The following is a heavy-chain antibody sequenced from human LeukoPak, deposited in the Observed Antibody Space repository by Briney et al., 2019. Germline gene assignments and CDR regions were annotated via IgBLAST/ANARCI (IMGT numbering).Heavy chain of an antibody. J-gene: IGHJ4*02. V-gene: IGHV3-23*01. CDR1: GFTFSSYA. CDR2: ISGSGGST. CDR3: AKDLVVVVAATPGGYYFDY. Sequence: SGGSLRLSCAASGFTFSSYAMSWVRQAPGKWLEWVSAISGSGGSTYYADSVKGRFTISRDNSKNTLYLQMNSLRAEDTAVYYCAKDLVVVVAATPGGYYFDYWGQGTLVTVSS. D-gene: IGHD2-15*01.